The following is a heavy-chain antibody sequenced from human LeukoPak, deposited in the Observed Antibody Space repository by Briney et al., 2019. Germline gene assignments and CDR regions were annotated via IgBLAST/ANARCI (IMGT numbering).Heavy chain of an antibody. CDR3: ARTPVWHYDFWSGYYRYYYYMDV. D-gene: IGHD3-3*01. CDR2: IYTSGST. CDR1: GGSISSGSYY. Sequence: SQTLSLTCTVSGGSISSGSYYWSWIRQPAGKGLEWIGRIYTSGSTNYNPSLKSRVTISVDTSKNQFSLKLSSVTAADTAVYYCARTPVWHYDFWSGYYRYYYYMDVWGKGTTVTVSS. J-gene: IGHJ6*03. V-gene: IGHV4-61*02.